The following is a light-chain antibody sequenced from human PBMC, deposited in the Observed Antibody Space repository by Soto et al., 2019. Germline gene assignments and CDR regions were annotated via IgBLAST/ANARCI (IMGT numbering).Light chain of an antibody. CDR1: QSVLYTPNNKNY. J-gene: IGKJ1*01. V-gene: IGKV4-1*01. CDR3: HQYASSPWT. Sequence: IVMTQSPDSLTVSLGERATINCKSSQSVLYTPNNKNYLAWFQQKPGQTHKLLIYWTSNRESGVPGRFSGSGSGTDFTLTISSLQAEDVAVYYCHQYASSPWTFGQGTKVEI. CDR2: WTS.